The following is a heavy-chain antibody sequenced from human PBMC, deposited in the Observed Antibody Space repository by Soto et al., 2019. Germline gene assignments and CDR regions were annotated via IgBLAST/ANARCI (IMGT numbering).Heavy chain of an antibody. CDR1: GLTFSAYA. CDR2: IGGRGSST. D-gene: IGHD6-13*01. CDR3: AKHVGSLYSPGNWFDP. J-gene: IGHJ5*02. V-gene: IGHV3-23*01. Sequence: EVQLLESGGGLVQPGESLRLSCAASGLTFSAYAMSWVRQAPGKGLEWVSTIGGRGSSTYLADSVKGRLTISRDNSKNTLFLQMNSLSAEDTALYYCAKHVGSLYSPGNWFDPWCEGTLVTVSS.